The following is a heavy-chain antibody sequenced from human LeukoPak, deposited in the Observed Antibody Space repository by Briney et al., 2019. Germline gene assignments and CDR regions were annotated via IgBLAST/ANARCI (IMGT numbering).Heavy chain of an antibody. V-gene: IGHV3-30*04. CDR3: AKARTGYTGYFDY. CDR2: ISYDGSNK. D-gene: IGHD2-2*02. CDR1: GFTFSSYA. J-gene: IGHJ4*02. Sequence: PGGSLRLSCAASGFTFSSYAMHWVRQAPGKGLEWVAVISYDGSNKYYADSVKGRFTISRDNSKNTLYLQMNSLRAEDTAVYYCAKARTGYTGYFDYWGQGTLVTVSS.